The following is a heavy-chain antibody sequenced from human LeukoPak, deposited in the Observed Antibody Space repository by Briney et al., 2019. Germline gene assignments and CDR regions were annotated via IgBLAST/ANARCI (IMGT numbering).Heavy chain of an antibody. J-gene: IGHJ4*02. CDR3: AKTGGPWD. Sequence: GGSLRLSCGASGFTFSSSAMSWVRQAPGKGLEWVSVIYSGGTTYYADSVKGRFTVSRDTSRNTLYLQMNSLRAEDTAVYYCAKTGGPWDWGQGTLVIVSS. V-gene: IGHV3-53*01. CDR1: GFTFSSSA. D-gene: IGHD3-10*01. CDR2: IYSGGTT.